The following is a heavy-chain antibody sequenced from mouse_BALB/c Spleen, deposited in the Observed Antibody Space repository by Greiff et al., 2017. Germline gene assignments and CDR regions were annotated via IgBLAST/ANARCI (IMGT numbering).Heavy chain of an antibody. D-gene: IGHD2-4*01. CDR3: TIYDYDPSYAMDY. V-gene: IGHV1-9*01. Sequence: QVQLQQSGAELMKPGASVKISCKATGYTFSSYWIEWVKQRPGHGLEWIGEILPGSGSTNYNEKFKGKATFTADTSSNTAYMQLSSLTSEDSSVYYCTIYDYDPSYAMDYWGQGTSVTVSS. CDR2: ILPGSGST. CDR1: GYTFSSYW. J-gene: IGHJ4*01.